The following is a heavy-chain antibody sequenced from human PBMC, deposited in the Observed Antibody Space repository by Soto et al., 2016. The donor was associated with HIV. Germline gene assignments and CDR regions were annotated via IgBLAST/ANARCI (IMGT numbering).Heavy chain of an antibody. CDR2: IKSKTDGESI. CDR3: TTDMILWFGEPTLPRY. Sequence: EVQLVESGGGLVKPGGSLRLSCRGSGFTFSNAWMSWVRQAPGKGLEWVGHIKSKTDGESIDYTAPVKGRFIISRHDSENTLYLQMNSLKTEDTAMYYCTTDMILWFGEPTLPRYWGQGTLVTVSS. D-gene: IGHD3-10*01. V-gene: IGHV3-15*01. J-gene: IGHJ4*02. CDR1: GFTFSNAW.